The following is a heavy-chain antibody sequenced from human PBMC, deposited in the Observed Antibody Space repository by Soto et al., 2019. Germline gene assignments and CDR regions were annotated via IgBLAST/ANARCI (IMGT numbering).Heavy chain of an antibody. Sequence: QLQLQESGPGLVKPSETLSLACTVSGGSISSNSYYWDWIRQPPGKGLEWIGSMYYSGATYPNPSLQSRVTISVDTSKNQFSLHLSSVPAADTAVYYCARHAAYDSVWGKSDGSDYWGQGTLVTVSS. CDR1: GGSISSNSYY. CDR3: ARHAAYDSVWGKSDGSDY. J-gene: IGHJ4*02. D-gene: IGHD3-16*01. CDR2: MYYSGAT. V-gene: IGHV4-39*01.